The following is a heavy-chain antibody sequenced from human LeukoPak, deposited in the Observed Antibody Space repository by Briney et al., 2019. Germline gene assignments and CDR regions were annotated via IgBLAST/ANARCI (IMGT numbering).Heavy chain of an antibody. Sequence: ASVKVSCKASGYTFTSYGISWVRQAPGQGLEWMGWISAYNGNTNYAQKLQGRVTMTTDTSTSTAYMELRSLRSDDTAVYYCARGSTLAYCGGDCFNWFDPWGQGTLVTVSS. V-gene: IGHV1-18*01. CDR2: ISAYNGNT. J-gene: IGHJ5*02. CDR1: GYTFTSYG. D-gene: IGHD2-21*02. CDR3: ARGSTLAYCGGDCFNWFDP.